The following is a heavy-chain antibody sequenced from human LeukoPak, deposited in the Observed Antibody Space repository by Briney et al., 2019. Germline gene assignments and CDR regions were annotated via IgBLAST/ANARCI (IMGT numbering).Heavy chain of an antibody. CDR2: ISSSGSTI. V-gene: IGHV3-11*01. D-gene: IGHD2-21*01. J-gene: IGHJ4*02. Sequence: GGSLRLSCAASGFTFSDYYMSWIRQAPGKGLECLSYISSSGSTIYYADSVKGRFTISRDSSKNTLFLQMNRLRPEDAAVYYCAKAPVTTCRGAYCYPFDYWGQGTLVTVSS. CDR1: GFTFSDYY. CDR3: AKAPVTTCRGAYCYPFDY.